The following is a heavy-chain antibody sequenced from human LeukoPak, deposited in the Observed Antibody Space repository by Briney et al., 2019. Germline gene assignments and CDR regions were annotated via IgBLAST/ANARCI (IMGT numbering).Heavy chain of an antibody. CDR2: IYPGDSDT. CDR1: GYRFTSYW. Sequence: GESLKISCKGSGYRFTSYWIGWVRQMPGKGLEWMGIIYPGDSDTRYSPSFQGQVTISADKSISTAYLQWSSLKASDTAMYYCARPGYCSGGSCYSYFQHWGQGTLVTVSS. V-gene: IGHV5-51*01. D-gene: IGHD2-15*01. J-gene: IGHJ1*01. CDR3: ARPGYCSGGSCYSYFQH.